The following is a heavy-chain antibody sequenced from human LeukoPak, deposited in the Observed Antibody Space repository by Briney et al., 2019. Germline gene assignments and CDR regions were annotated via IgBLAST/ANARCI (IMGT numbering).Heavy chain of an antibody. J-gene: IGHJ4*02. CDR2: ISYDGRNK. CDR1: GNTFISYA. CDR3: ATGDCGGDCYSSYFDY. D-gene: IGHD2-21*02. V-gene: IGHV3-30*04. Sequence: PGGSLRLSCAGSGNTFISYAVHWVRQAPGKGLAWVAVISYDGRNKYYADTVKGRFTISRDSSKSMLYLQMNSLRDEDTGVYYCATGDCGGDCYSSYFDYWGQGTLVTVSS.